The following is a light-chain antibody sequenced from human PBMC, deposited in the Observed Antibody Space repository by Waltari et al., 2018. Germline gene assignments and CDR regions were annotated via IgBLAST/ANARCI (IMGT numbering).Light chain of an antibody. Sequence: DIQMTQSPSSLSASVGDRVTITCRASQSISSYLNWYQQKPAEAPKLLIDAASSLQSGVPSRCSRSGSETDFTLTISSVQPEDFATYYCQQNYSTEETFGQGTKVEIK. CDR2: AAS. J-gene: IGKJ1*01. V-gene: IGKV1-39*01. CDR1: QSISSY. CDR3: QQNYSTEET.